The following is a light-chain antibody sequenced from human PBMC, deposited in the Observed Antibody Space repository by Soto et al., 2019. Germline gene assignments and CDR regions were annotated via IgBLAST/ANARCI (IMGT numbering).Light chain of an antibody. CDR3: LQSYSVPVT. CDR2: AVS. CDR1: QSITWR. Sequence: DIQMTQSPSSLSASVGDRITITCRASQSITWRLSWYQQKPGKAPALLIYAVSNLQSGVPSRFTGSGSGTDFTLTISGLQPEDFANYYCLQSYSVPVTFGQGTRLEIK. J-gene: IGKJ2*01. V-gene: IGKV1-39*01.